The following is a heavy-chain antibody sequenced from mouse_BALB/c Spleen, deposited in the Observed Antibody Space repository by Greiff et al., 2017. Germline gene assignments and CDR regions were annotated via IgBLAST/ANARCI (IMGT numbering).Heavy chain of an antibody. CDR1: GFTFSSFG. CDR3: ASAYYRYDRAWFAY. J-gene: IGHJ3*01. CDR2: ISSGSSTI. V-gene: IGHV5-17*02. D-gene: IGHD2-14*01. Sequence: VQLKQSGGGLVQPGGSRKLSCAASGFTFSSFGMHWVRQAPEKGLEWVAYISSGSSTIYYADTVKGRFTISRDNPKNTLFLQMTSLRSEDTAMYYCASAYYRYDRAWFAYWGQGTLVTVSA.